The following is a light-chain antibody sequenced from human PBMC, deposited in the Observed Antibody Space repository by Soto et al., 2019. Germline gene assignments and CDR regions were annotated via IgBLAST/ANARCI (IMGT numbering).Light chain of an antibody. Sequence: EIVMTHSPSTLSLSPVGRATLSCSASQSVSSYLAWYQQKPGQAPRLLIYDASNRATGIPARFSGSGSGTDFTLTISSLEPEDFAVYYCQQRSNWPPITSGQGTRLEIK. J-gene: IGKJ5*01. CDR2: DAS. CDR1: QSVSSY. CDR3: QQRSNWPPIT. V-gene: IGKV3-11*01.